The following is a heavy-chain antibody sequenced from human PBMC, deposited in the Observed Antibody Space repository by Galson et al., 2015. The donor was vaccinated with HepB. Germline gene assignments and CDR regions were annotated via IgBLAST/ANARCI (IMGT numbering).Heavy chain of an antibody. V-gene: IGHV5-10-1*01. Sequence: QSGAEVKKPGESLRISCKGSGYSFTSYWISWVRQMPGKGLEWMGRIDPSDSYTNYSPSFQGHVTISADKSISTAYLQWSSLKASDTAMYYCARGGDTAMGASYYYYGMDVWGQGTTVTVSS. CDR2: IDPSDSYT. D-gene: IGHD5-18*01. CDR3: ARGGDTAMGASYYYYGMDV. J-gene: IGHJ6*02. CDR1: GYSFTSYW.